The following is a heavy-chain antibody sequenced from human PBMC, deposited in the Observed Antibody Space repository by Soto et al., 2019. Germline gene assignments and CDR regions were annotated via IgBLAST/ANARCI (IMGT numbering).Heavy chain of an antibody. CDR3: AREKYGSNTMIVVPKGKLFDP. Sequence: SETLSLTCTVSGGSISSSSYYWGWIRQPPGKGLEWIGSIYYSGSTYYNPSLKSRVTISVDTSKNQFSLKLSSVTAADTAVYYCAREKYGSNTMIVVPKGKLFDPWGQGTLVTVSS. CDR2: IYYSGST. J-gene: IGHJ5*02. D-gene: IGHD3-22*01. V-gene: IGHV4-39*02. CDR1: GGSISSSSYY.